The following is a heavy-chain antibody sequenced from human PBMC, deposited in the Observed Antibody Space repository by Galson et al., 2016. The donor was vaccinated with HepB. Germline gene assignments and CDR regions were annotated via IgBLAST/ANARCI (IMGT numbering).Heavy chain of an antibody. V-gene: IGHV4-59*06. D-gene: IGHD4-17*01. CDR2: IYNSGNA. Sequence: SETLSLTCSVSGGSIRGYYWGWIRQPPGKGLEWIGYIYNSGNAYYNPSLKSRLIISVDTSKNQLSLKLSSVTAADTAVYYCARFYGVLGYFDYWGQGTLVTVSA. J-gene: IGHJ4*02. CDR1: GGSIRGYY. CDR3: ARFYGVLGYFDY.